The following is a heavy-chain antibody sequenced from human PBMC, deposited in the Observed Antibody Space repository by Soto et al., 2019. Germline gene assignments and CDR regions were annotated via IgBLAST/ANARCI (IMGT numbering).Heavy chain of an antibody. J-gene: IGHJ5*02. CDR1: GYTFTSYA. D-gene: IGHD3-3*01. CDR2: INAGNGNT. CDR3: ARGVYYDFWSGYYRNWFDP. Sequence: SVKVSCKDSGYTFTSYAMHWVRQAPGQRIAWMGWINAGNGNTKYSQKSQGRVTITRDTSASTAYMELSSLRSEDTAVYYCARGVYYDFWSGYYRNWFDPWGQGTLVTASS. V-gene: IGHV1-3*01.